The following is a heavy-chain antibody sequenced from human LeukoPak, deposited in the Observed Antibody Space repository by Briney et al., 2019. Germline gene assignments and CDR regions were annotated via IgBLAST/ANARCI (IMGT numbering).Heavy chain of an antibody. CDR2: INRSGST. D-gene: IGHD2-2*01. CDR1: GGSFSGYY. J-gene: IGHJ5*02. CDR3: AREKRVYQLLSRYWFDP. V-gene: IGHV4-34*01. Sequence: SETLSLTCAVYGGSFSGYYWSWIRQPPGKGLEWIGEINRSGSTNYNPSLKSRVTISVDTSKNQFSLKLSSVTAADTAVYYCAREKRVYQLLSRYWFDPWGQGTPVTVSS.